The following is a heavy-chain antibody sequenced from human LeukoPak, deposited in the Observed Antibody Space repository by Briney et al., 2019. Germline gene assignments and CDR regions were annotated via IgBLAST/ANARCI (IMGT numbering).Heavy chain of an antibody. D-gene: IGHD3-22*01. CDR3: ARERGDYDPSWFDP. V-gene: IGHV4-39*07. CDR2: IYYSGST. J-gene: IGHJ5*02. Sequence: SETLSLTCTVSGGSISSSSYYWGWIRQPPGKGLEWIGSIYYSGSTYYNPSLKSRVTISVDTSKNQFSLKLSSVTAADTAVYYCARERGDYDPSWFDPWGQGTLVTVSS. CDR1: GGSISSSSYY.